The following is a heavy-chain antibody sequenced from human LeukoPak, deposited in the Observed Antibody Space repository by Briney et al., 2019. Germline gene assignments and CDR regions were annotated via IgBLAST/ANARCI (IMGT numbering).Heavy chain of an antibody. J-gene: IGHJ5*02. D-gene: IGHD3-10*01. CDR1: GGSISSGGYS. CDR3: ARDVGSRFDP. Sequence: PSQTLSLTCTVSGGSISSGGYSWSWIRQHPGKGLEWIGYIYYSGSTYYNPSLKSRVTISVDTSKNQFSLKLSSVTAADTAVYYCARDVGSRFDPWGQGTLVTVSS. V-gene: IGHV4-31*03. CDR2: IYYSGST.